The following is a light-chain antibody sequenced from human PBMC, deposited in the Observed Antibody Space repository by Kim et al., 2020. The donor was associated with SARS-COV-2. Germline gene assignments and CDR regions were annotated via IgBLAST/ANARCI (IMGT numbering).Light chain of an antibody. CDR2: GAS. Sequence: EIVMTQSPATLSVSPGERATLSCRASQSVSSNLAWYLQKPGQAPRLLIYGASTRATGVPARFSGSGSGTEFTLTISSLQSEDFAVYYCQQYHNWPPLTFGGGTKVDIK. V-gene: IGKV3-15*01. J-gene: IGKJ4*01. CDR3: QQYHNWPPLT. CDR1: QSVSSN.